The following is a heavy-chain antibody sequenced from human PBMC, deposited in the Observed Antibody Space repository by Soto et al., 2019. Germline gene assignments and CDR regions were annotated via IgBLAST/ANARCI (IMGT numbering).Heavy chain of an antibody. D-gene: IGHD3-3*01. CDR1: GFSFSSYL. V-gene: IGHV3-7*03. Sequence: XGSLRLSCSAAGFSFSSYLMNWVRQAPGKGLEWVANIKQDGSQKYYVDSVKGRFTISRDNAKNSLYLQMNSLRAEDTAIYYCARSNYDFWSGGSLDIWGQGTMVTVSS. J-gene: IGHJ3*02. CDR3: ARSNYDFWSGGSLDI. CDR2: IKQDGSQK.